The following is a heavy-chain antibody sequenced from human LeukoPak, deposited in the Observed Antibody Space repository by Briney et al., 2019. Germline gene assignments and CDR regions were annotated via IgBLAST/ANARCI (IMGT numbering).Heavy chain of an antibody. CDR3: ARGLGDYYDTSDYYYAVPAH. Sequence: ASVKVSCKASGYTFTTYDITWVRQATGQGLEWMGWMNPNSGDTAYAQKFQGRVAMTRDTSISTAYMVLSSLRSEDTAVYYCARGLGDYYDTSDYYYAVPAHWGQGTLVTVSS. CDR2: MNPNSGDT. CDR1: GYTFTTYD. D-gene: IGHD3-22*01. J-gene: IGHJ4*02. V-gene: IGHV1-8*01.